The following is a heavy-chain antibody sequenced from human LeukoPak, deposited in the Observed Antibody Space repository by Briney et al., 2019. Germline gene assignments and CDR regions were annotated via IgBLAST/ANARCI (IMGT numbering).Heavy chain of an antibody. J-gene: IGHJ6*02. CDR2: IRDSGSGA. Sequence: GGSLRLSCAASGFTFSSYDMSWVRQAPGKGLEWVSSIRDSGSGAYYADSVKGRFTISRDNSKNTLDLQMNSLKAEDTAIYYCAKDVRPGGGGMDVWGQGTTVTVSS. D-gene: IGHD3-10*02. CDR3: AKDVRPGGGGMDV. CDR1: GFTFSSYD. V-gene: IGHV3-23*01.